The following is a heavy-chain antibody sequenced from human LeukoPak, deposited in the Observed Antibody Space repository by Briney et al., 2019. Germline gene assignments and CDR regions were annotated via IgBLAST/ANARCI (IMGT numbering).Heavy chain of an antibody. J-gene: IGHJ4*02. CDR1: GVSFSGYY. V-gene: IGHV4-34*01. Sequence: PSETLSLTCAVYGVSFSGYYWSWIRQPPGKGLEWIGSIYYSGTTYYNPSLKSRVTISVDMSKNQFSLKLSSVTAADTAVYYCARQDNYYFDYWGQGILVTVSS. CDR2: IYYSGTT. CDR3: ARQDNYYFDY. D-gene: IGHD1-20*01.